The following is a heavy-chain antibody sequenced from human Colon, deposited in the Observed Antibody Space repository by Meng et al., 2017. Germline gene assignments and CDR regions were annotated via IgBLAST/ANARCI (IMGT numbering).Heavy chain of an antibody. J-gene: IGHJ4*02. V-gene: IGHV4-39*01. CDR3: ARSIFGVVRPEGYFDY. CDR1: GGSISTSGYY. D-gene: IGHD3-3*01. CDR2: IGHSGIT. Sequence: QPQLQESGPGLVKPSEALSLTCSVSGGSISTSGYYWGWIRQPPGKGLEWIGSIGHSGITYYTPSLKSRVTVSIDTSKSQFSLKLTSVTAADTAVYYCARSIFGVVRPEGYFDYWGQGTLVTVSS.